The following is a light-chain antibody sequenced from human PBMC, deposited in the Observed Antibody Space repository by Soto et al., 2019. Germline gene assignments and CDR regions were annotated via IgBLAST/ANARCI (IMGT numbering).Light chain of an antibody. J-gene: IGKJ1*01. V-gene: IGKV1-5*03. CDR2: KAS. Sequence: PSTLSASVGDRVTITCRASQSITGWLAWFQQKPGKAPKLLISKASSLESGVPSRFSGSGSGTEFTLTISSLQPDDFATYYCQQYNPYSPWTFGQGTKVDIK. CDR3: QQYNPYSPWT. CDR1: QSITGW.